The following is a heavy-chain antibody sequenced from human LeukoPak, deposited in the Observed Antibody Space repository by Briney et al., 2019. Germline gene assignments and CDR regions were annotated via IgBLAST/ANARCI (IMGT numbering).Heavy chain of an antibody. CDR1: GFTFSSYA. CDR2: ISSSDGGT. V-gene: IGHV3-23*01. CDR3: ARDLGFLGAGGPVGWLQSQAQGHPDV. J-gene: IGHJ6*04. D-gene: IGHD5-24*01. Sequence: GGSLRLSCAASGFTFSSYAMSWVRQAPGKGLEWVSAISSSDGGTHYADSVKGRFTISRDNSKNTLYLQMNSLRAEDTAVYYCARDLGFLGAGGPVGWLQSQAQGHPDVWGKGTTVTVSS.